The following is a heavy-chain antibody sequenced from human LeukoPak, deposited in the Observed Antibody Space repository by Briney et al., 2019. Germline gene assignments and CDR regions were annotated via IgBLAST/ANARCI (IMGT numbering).Heavy chain of an antibody. D-gene: IGHD6-19*01. CDR3: AKSIAVAARSPYYYYGMDV. V-gene: IGHV3-9*01. Sequence: GGSLRLSCAASGFTFDDYAMHWVRQAPGKGLEWVSGISWNSGSIGYADSVKGRFTISRDNAKNSLYLQMNSLRAEDTALYYCAKSIAVAARSPYYYYGMDVWGQGTTVTVSS. CDR1: GFTFDDYA. CDR2: ISWNSGSI. J-gene: IGHJ6*02.